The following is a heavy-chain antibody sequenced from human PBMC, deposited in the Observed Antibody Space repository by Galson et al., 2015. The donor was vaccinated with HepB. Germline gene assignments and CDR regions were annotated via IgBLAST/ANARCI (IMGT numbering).Heavy chain of an antibody. V-gene: IGHV3-7*04. CDR2: IKEDGTEK. Sequence: SLRLSCAAVSGFSFRNLWLNWVRQVPGKGLEWVANIKEDGTEKNYVDSVRGRFTISRDNARNLLWLQMDSLRVEDTATYFCTRGHYDSHWGRGTLVTVSS. CDR3: TRGHYDSH. J-gene: IGHJ1*01. CDR1: GFSFRNLW. D-gene: IGHD3-22*01.